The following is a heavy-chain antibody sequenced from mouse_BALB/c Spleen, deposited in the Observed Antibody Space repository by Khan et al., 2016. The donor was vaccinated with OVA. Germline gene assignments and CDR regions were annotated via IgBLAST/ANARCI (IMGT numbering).Heavy chain of an antibody. J-gene: IGHJ4*01. CDR1: EYIFTNYG. Sequence: QIQLVQSGPELTKPGETVKISCKASEYIFTNYGMNWVKQAPGKGLKWMGWINTNTGEPTYAEEFKGRFAFSLETSASTAYLQINNLKNEDTATYFCARRFRTAYPLYYYAMDYWGQGTSVTVSS. CDR3: ARRFRTAYPLYYYAMDY. V-gene: IGHV9-3*02. D-gene: IGHD1-2*01. CDR2: INTNTGEP.